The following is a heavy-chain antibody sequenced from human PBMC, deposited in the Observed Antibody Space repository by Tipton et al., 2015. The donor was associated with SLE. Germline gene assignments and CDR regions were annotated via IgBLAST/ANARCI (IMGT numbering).Heavy chain of an antibody. J-gene: IGHJ4*02. CDR3: SEAYYFDH. Sequence: TLSLTCAVSGYSFNSGYYCGWIRQSPGKGLEWIGSLYKSGTTYYNPSLKSRVTISVDTSKNQFSLQLSSVTAADTAVYYCSEAYYFDHWGQGTQVTVSS. CDR1: GYSFNSGYY. V-gene: IGHV4-38-2*01. CDR2: LYKSGTT.